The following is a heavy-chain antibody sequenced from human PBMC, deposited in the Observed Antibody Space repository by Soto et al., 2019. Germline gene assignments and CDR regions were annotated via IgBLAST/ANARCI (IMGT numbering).Heavy chain of an antibody. CDR2: INHSGST. J-gene: IGHJ6*02. Sequence: QVHLQQWGAGLLKPSETLSLTCAVYGGSFSGYFWNWVRQPPGKGLEWIGEINHSGSTKYNPSLKSRVTLSVDTSKNQFPLRVFSVTAADTAVYYCARDLSGYYYGMDVWGQGTTVTVS. V-gene: IGHV4-34*01. CDR1: GGSFSGYF. CDR3: ARDLSGYYYGMDV.